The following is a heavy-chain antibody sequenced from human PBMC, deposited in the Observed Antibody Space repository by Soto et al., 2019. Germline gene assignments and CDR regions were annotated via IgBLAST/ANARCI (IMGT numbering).Heavy chain of an antibody. CDR1: GGTFSSYT. CDR2: IIPILGIA. V-gene: IGHV1-69*08. Sequence: QVQLVQSGAEVKKPGSSVKVSCKASGGTFSSYTISWVRQAPGQGLEWMGRIIPILGIANYAQKFQGRVTITADKYTSTAYMELSSLRAEDTAVYYCARDGGHLDFNYSGSGGNWFDPWGQGTLVTVSS. CDR3: ARDGGHLDFNYSGSGGNWFDP. J-gene: IGHJ5*02. D-gene: IGHD3-10*01.